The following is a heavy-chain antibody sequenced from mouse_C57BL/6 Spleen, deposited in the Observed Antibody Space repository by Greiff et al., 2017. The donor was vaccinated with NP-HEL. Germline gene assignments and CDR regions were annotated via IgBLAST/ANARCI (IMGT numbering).Heavy chain of an antibody. Sequence: QVQLQQSGAELVKPGASVKISCKASGYAFSSYWMNWVKQRPGKGLEWIGQIYPGDGDTNYNGKFKGKATLTADKSSSTAYMQLSSLTSEESAVYFCARAYYGSSYLDYWGQGTTLTVSS. CDR2: IYPGDGDT. CDR1: GYAFSSYW. CDR3: ARAYYGSSYLDY. V-gene: IGHV1-80*01. D-gene: IGHD1-1*01. J-gene: IGHJ2*01.